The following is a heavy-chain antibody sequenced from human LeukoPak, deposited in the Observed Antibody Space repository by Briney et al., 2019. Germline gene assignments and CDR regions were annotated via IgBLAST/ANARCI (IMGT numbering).Heavy chain of an antibody. CDR1: GFTFSSYA. Sequence: GGSLRLSCAASGFTFSSYAMHWVRQAPGKGPEWVAVISYDGSNKYYADSVKGRFTISRDNSKNTLYLQMNSLRAEDTAVYYCARDLEGYCSSTSCYTQGYWGQGTLVTVSS. V-gene: IGHV3-30-3*01. CDR3: ARDLEGYCSSTSCYTQGY. J-gene: IGHJ4*02. D-gene: IGHD2-2*02. CDR2: ISYDGSNK.